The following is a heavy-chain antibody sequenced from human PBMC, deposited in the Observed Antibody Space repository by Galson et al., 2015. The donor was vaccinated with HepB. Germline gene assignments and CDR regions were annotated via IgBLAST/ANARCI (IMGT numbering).Heavy chain of an antibody. D-gene: IGHD2-15*01. V-gene: IGHV1-69*04. Sequence: SVKVSCKASGGTFSSYAISWVRQAPGQGLEWMGRIIPILGIANYAQKFQGRVTITADKSTSTAYMELSSLRSEDTAVYYCASSQGAEHPWVGAARGNYYYYGMDVWGQGTTVTVSS. CDR3: ASSQGAEHPWVGAARGNYYYYGMDV. CDR2: IIPILGIA. CDR1: GGTFSSYA. J-gene: IGHJ6*02.